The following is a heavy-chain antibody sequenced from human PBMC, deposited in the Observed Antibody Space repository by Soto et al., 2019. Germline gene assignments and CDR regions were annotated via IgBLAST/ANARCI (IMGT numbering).Heavy chain of an antibody. CDR2: IYSSGST. Sequence: PSETLSLTCTVSGGSISNYYWSWIRQHPGKGLEWIGYIYSSGSTNYNPSLKSRVTISADTSKNQVSLKLTSVTAADTAVYYCARDHPHSYGIYYFDYWGQGTLVTVSS. CDR1: GGSISNYY. J-gene: IGHJ4*02. D-gene: IGHD5-18*01. CDR3: ARDHPHSYGIYYFDY. V-gene: IGHV4-59*01.